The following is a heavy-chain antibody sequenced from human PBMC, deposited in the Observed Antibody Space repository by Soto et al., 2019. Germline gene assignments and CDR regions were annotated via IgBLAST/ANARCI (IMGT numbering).Heavy chain of an antibody. CDR1: GGTFRSYA. J-gene: IGHJ6*02. CDR2: IIPVFNSA. V-gene: IGHV1-69*05. Sequence: AASVKVSCKASGGTFRSYAISWVRQAPGQGLEWMGGIIPVFNSANYAQKLQGRVTMTTDTSTSTAYMELRSLRSDDTAVYYCAREAQTYYYDSSGYLHYYYGMDVWGQGTTVTVSS. CDR3: AREAQTYYYDSSGYLHYYYGMDV. D-gene: IGHD3-22*01.